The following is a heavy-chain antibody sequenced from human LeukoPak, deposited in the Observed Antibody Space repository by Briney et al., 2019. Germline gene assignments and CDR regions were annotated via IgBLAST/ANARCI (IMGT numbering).Heavy chain of an antibody. CDR1: GFRFNDHA. CDR3: VSCGTTTCIIRFDH. D-gene: IGHD1-1*01. V-gene: IGHV3-7*01. CDR2: IKEDGSEK. Sequence: GGSLRLSCEASGFRFNDHAMHWVRQAPGKGLEWVASIKEDGSEKSYVDSVKGRFTISRDNAKNSLYLQMNSLRAEDTAIYYCVSCGTTTCIIRFDHWGQGTLVTVSS. J-gene: IGHJ4*02.